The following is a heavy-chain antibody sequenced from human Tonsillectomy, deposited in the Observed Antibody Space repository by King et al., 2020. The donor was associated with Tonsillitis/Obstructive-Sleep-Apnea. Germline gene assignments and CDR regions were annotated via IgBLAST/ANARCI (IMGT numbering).Heavy chain of an antibody. CDR2: VYYSGST. CDR3: ARFHFWSSSNWFDP. V-gene: IGHV4-59*01. D-gene: IGHD3-3*02. Sequence: VQLQESGPGLVKPSETLALTCTVSGGSISSYYWCWIRQPPGKGLEVIGYVYYSGSTNYNPSLRSRVTMSVDTSKNQFSLKLSSVTAADTAVYFCARFHFWSSSNWFDPWGQGTLVTVSS. J-gene: IGHJ5*02. CDR1: GGSISSYY.